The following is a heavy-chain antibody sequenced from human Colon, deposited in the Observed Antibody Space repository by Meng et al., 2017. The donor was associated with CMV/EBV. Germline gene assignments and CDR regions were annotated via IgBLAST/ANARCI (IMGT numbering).Heavy chain of an antibody. CDR1: GFTFRDYA. D-gene: IGHD1-26*01. J-gene: IGHJ6*02. CDR3: AKGHKHSASGGTRYAMDV. Sequence: GGSLRLSCTASGFTFRDYAMHWVRQAPGKGLEWAAFMRYDGTKTYYADSVKGRFTISRDTSKNTLTLQMNSLRPEDTASYHCAKGHKHSASGGTRYAMDVWGQGTTVTVSS. V-gene: IGHV3-30*02. CDR2: MRYDGTKT.